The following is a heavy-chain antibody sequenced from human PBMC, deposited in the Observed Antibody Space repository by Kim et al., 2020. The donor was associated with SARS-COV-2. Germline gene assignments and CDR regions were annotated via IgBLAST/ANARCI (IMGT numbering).Heavy chain of an antibody. V-gene: IGHV4-59*01. J-gene: IGHJ4*02. D-gene: IGHD6-19*01. Sequence: SETLSLTCTVSGGSISSYYWSWIRQPPGKGLEWIGYIYYSGSTNYNPSLKSRVTISVDTSKNQFSLKLSSVTAADTAVYYCARFVSSHSSGWYYYFDYWGQGTLVTVSS. CDR2: IYYSGST. CDR3: ARFVSSHSSGWYYYFDY. CDR1: GGSISSYY.